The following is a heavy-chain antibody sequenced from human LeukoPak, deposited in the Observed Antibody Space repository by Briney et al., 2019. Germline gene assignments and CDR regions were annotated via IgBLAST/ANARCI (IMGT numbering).Heavy chain of an antibody. J-gene: IGHJ4*02. CDR1: GGSISSGGYY. D-gene: IGHD1-1*01. Sequence: PSQTLSLTCTVSGGSISSGGYYWSWVRQHPGRGLEWIGYIYYSGSTYYNPSLKSRVTISVDTSKNQFSLKLSSVTAADTAVYYCARVSGRWDLDYWGQGTLVTVSS. CDR2: IYYSGST. V-gene: IGHV4-31*03. CDR3: ARVSGRWDLDY.